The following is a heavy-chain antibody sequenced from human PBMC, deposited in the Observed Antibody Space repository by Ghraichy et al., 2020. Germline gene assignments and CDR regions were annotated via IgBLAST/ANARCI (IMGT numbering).Heavy chain of an antibody. J-gene: IGHJ4*02. V-gene: IGHV3-23*01. CDR1: GFTFSSYG. Sequence: GESLNISCAASGFTFSSYGMSWVRQAPGKGLEWVSTISGSGGTTYYADSVKGRFTISRDNSKNTLYLQMNSLRAEDTAIYYCAKVQALNYFDYWGQVTLVTVSS. CDR2: ISGSGGTT. CDR3: AKVQALNYFDY.